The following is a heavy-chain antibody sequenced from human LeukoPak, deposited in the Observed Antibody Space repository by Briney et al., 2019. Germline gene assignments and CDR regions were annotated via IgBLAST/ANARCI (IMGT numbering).Heavy chain of an antibody. Sequence: GGSLRLSCAASGFTFRSFWMSWVRQAPGKRLEWVANIKEDGSDKNYVDSVKGRFTISRDNTKSSVFLQMNSLRDEDTAVYYCARVSYYMDVWGKGTTVTVSS. CDR3: ARVSYYMDV. J-gene: IGHJ6*03. CDR1: GFTFRSFW. CDR2: IKEDGSDK. V-gene: IGHV3-7*01.